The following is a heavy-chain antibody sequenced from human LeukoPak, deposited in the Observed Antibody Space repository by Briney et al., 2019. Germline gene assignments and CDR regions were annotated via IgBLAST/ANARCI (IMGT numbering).Heavy chain of an antibody. J-gene: IGHJ6*03. CDR2: INPSGGGT. CDR1: GYTFTSYY. V-gene: IGHV1-46*01. D-gene: IGHD3-22*01. Sequence: ASVKVSCKASGYTFTSYYMHWVRQAPGQGLEWVAVINPSGGGTSYAQKFQGRVTVTRDTPTTTVYMELSSLRSEDTAAYFCARDPQYYDSSGYHYYMDVWGRGTTVTVSS. CDR3: ARDPQYYDSSGYHYYMDV.